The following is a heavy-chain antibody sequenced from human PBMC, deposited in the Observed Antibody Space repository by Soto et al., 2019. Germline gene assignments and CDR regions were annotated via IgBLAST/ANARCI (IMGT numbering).Heavy chain of an antibody. Sequence: PGGSLRLSCAASGFTFSSYGMHWVRQAPGKGLEWVAVIWYDGSNKYYADSVKGRFTISRDNSKNTLYLQMNSLRAEDTAVYYCARDSSGYTFDYWGQGTLVTVSS. CDR3: ARDSSGYTFDY. CDR1: GFTFSSYG. V-gene: IGHV3-33*01. D-gene: IGHD3-22*01. CDR2: IWYDGSNK. J-gene: IGHJ4*02.